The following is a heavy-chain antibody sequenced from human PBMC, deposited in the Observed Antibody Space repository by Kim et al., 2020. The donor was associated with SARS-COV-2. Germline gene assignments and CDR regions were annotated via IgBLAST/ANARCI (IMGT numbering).Heavy chain of an antibody. J-gene: IGHJ4*02. Sequence: SETLSLTCTVSGGSISSYYCCWIWQPQRKGLERIGFSYYSWSTNYNSYLTRRVTISVDTSKNQNYLKLSSVTAAATAAYYCACAGGRLEWQRIVYWGEGT. CDR1: GGSISSYY. CDR3: ACAGGRLEWQRIVY. D-gene: IGHD3-3*01. V-gene: IGHV4-59*13. CDR2: SYYSWST.